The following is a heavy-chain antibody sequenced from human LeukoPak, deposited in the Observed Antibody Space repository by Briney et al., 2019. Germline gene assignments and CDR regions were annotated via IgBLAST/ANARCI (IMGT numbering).Heavy chain of an antibody. J-gene: IGHJ1*01. D-gene: IGHD1-26*01. CDR3: ASIIVGVTPQH. V-gene: IGHV4-39*01. Sequence: PSETLSLTCTVSGGSISSSSYYWGWIRQPPGKGLEWIGSIYYSGSTNYNPSLKSRVTISVDTSKNQFSLKLSSVTAADTAVYYCASIIVGVTPQHWGQGTLVTVSS. CDR1: GGSISSSSYY. CDR2: IYYSGST.